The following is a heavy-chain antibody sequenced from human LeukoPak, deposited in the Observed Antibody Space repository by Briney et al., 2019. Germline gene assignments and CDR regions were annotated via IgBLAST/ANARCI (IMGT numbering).Heavy chain of an antibody. V-gene: IGHV4-38-2*01. D-gene: IGHD4-11*01. CDR1: GYSISSGYY. J-gene: IGHJ4*02. CDR3: ARTLTPLRTGFDY. CDR2: IYHSGST. Sequence: SETLSLTCSVSGYSISSGYYWGCIRQPPGKGLEWIGSIYHSGSTYCNPSLKSRVSISVDTSKNQFSLRLSSVTAADTAVYYRARTLTPLRTGFDYWGQGTLVTVSS.